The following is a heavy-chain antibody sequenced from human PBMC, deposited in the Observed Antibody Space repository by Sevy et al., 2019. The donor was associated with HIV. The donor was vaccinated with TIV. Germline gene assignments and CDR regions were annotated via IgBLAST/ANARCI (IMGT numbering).Heavy chain of an antibody. V-gene: IGHV4-59*08. CDR1: GGSITSLY. CDR3: AGENAWGRGYS. J-gene: IGHJ4*02. CDR2: IYYNGHI. D-gene: IGHD1-26*01. Sequence: SETLSLTCIVSGGSITSLYWNWIRQPPGKGLEWIANIYYNGHINYNPSLKSRVTLSLDTSKNQFSLRLSSVTAADTAMYYCAGENAWGRGYSWGQRTLVTVSS.